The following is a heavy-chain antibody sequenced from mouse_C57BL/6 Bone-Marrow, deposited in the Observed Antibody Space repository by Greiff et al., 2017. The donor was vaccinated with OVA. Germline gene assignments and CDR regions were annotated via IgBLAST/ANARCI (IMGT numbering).Heavy chain of an antibody. CDR2: ISYDGSN. CDR3: ARAGYYGSSYGWYFDV. V-gene: IGHV3-6*01. D-gene: IGHD1-1*01. CDR1: GYSITSGYY. Sequence: EVKLQESGPGLVKPSQSLSLTCSVTGYSITSGYYWNWIRQFPGNKLEWMGYISYDGSNNYNPSLKNRISITRDTSKNQFFLKLNSVTTEDTATYYCARAGYYGSSYGWYFDVWGTGTTVTVSS. J-gene: IGHJ1*03.